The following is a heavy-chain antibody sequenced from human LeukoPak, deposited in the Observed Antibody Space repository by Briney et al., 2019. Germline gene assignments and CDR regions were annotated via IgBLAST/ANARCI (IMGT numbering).Heavy chain of an antibody. CDR3: AREVRDILTGYYFDY. CDR2: ISYDGSNK. J-gene: IGHJ4*02. Sequence: PGGSLRLSSAASGFTFSSYAMHWVRQAPGKGLEWVAVISYDGSNKYYADSVKGRFTISRDNSKNTLYLQMNSLRAEDTAVYYCAREVRDILTGYYFDYWGQGTLVTVSS. CDR1: GFTFSSYA. V-gene: IGHV3-30*04. D-gene: IGHD3-9*01.